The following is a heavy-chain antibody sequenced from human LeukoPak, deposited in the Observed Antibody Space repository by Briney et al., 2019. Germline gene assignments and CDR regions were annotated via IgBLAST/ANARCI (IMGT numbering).Heavy chain of an antibody. V-gene: IGHV4-59*01. CDR2: IYYSGST. D-gene: IGHD2-15*01. CDR1: GGSISSYY. CDR3: AREVAWFDP. Sequence: SGTLSLTCTVSGGSISSYYWNWIRQPPGKGLEWIGYIYYSGSTNYNPSLKSRVTISVDTSKNQFSLKLSSVTAADTAVYYCAREVAWFDPWGQGTLVTVSS. J-gene: IGHJ5*02.